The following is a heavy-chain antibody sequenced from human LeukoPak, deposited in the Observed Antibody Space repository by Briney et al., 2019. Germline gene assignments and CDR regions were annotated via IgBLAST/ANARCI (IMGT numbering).Heavy chain of an antibody. CDR1: GYTFTSYG. D-gene: IGHD3-9*01. V-gene: IGHV1-18*01. Sequence: GASVKVSCKASGYTFTSYGISWVRQAPGQGLEWMGWISAYNGNTNYAQKLQGRVTMTTDTSTSTAYMELRSLRSDDTAVYYCARDSYYDILTGYYSGAFDIWGQGTMVTVSS. CDR3: ARDSYYDILTGYYSGAFDI. CDR2: ISAYNGNT. J-gene: IGHJ3*02.